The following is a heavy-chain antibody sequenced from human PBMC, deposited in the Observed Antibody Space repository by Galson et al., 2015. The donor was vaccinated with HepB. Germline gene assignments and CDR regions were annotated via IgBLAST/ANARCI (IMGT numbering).Heavy chain of an antibody. CDR2: ISYDGSNK. CDR3: ANLNAFDI. Sequence: SLRLSCAASGFTFSSYGMHWVRQAPGKGLEWVAVISYDGSNKYYADSVKGRFTISRDNSKNTLYLQMNSLRAEDTAVYYCANLNAFDIWGQGTMVTVSS. J-gene: IGHJ3*02. CDR1: GFTFSSYG. V-gene: IGHV3-30*18.